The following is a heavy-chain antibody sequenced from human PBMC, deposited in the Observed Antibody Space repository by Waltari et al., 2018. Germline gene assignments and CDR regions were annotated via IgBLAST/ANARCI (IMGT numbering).Heavy chain of an antibody. CDR3: ARDYYSDYVFDH. CDR1: VYIFTSYG. J-gene: IGHJ4*02. CDR2: TSAHNDDT. Sequence: QVQLVQSGGEVKNPGASVKVSCKASVYIFTSYGISWVRQAPGQSLEWMGWTSAHNDDTNYVQRFQDRLTMTTDTSTNTAYMELRSLRSDDTAVYYCARDYYSDYVFDHWGQGTLVIVSS. D-gene: IGHD4-17*01. V-gene: IGHV1-18*01.